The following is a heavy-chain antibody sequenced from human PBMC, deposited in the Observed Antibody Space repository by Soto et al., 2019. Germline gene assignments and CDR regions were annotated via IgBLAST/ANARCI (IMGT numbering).Heavy chain of an antibody. J-gene: IGHJ4*02. CDR3: ARATIGSGPLDY. CDR1: GGSISSGGYY. V-gene: IGHV4-31*03. Sequence: SETLSLTCTVSGGSISSGGYYWSWIRQHPGKGLEWIGYIYYSGSTYYNPSLKSRVTISVDTSKNQFSLKLSSVTAADTAVYYCARATIGSGPLDYWGQGTLVTVS. D-gene: IGHD6-19*01. CDR2: IYYSGST.